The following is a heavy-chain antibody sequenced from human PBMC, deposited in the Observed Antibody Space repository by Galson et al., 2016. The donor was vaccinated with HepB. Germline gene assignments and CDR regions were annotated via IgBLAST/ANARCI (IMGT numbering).Heavy chain of an antibody. CDR2: ISSSSSPI. J-gene: IGHJ6*02. CDR1: GFTFSNYS. V-gene: IGHV3-48*02. Sequence: SLRLSCAASGFTFSNYSMTWVRQAPGKGLEWVSYISSSSSPIYYANAVKGRFIISRDNAKNSLYRQMTSLIDEDTAVYYCARRAVWFREPTQAYDYYSMDVWGQGTTVTVSS. CDR3: ARRAVWFREPTQAYDYYSMDV. D-gene: IGHD3-10*01.